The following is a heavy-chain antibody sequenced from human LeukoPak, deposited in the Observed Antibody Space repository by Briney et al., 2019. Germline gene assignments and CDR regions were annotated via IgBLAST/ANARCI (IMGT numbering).Heavy chain of an antibody. CDR3: ASSGSYRFDY. V-gene: IGHV3-48*02. Sequence: PGGSLRLSCAASGFTFSSYSMNWVRQAPGKGLEWVSHITASGTAMFYADSVKGRFTISRDNAKNSLYLQMNNLRDEDTAVYYCASSGSYRFDYWGQGTLVTVSS. CDR1: GFTFSSYS. J-gene: IGHJ4*02. D-gene: IGHD1-26*01. CDR2: ITASGTAM.